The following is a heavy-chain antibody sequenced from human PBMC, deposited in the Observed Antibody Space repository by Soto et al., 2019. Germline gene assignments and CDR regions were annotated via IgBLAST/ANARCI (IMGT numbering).Heavy chain of an antibody. CDR1: GGTFSSYA. D-gene: IGHD3-22*01. J-gene: IGHJ6*02. V-gene: IGHV1-69*13. Sequence: ASVKVSCKASGGTFSSYAISWVRQAPGQGLEWMGGIIPIFGTANYAQKFQGRATITADESTSTAYMELSSLRSEDTAVYYCARVGSFNSYYCDSSGYFARGGMDVWGQGTTVTVSS. CDR3: ARVGSFNSYYCDSSGYFARGGMDV. CDR2: IIPIFGTA.